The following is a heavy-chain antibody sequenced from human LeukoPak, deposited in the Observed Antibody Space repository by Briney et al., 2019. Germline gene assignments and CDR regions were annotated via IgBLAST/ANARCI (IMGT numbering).Heavy chain of an antibody. J-gene: IGHJ4*02. Sequence: GGSLRLSCAASGFSFISYGMHWVSQAPGKGLEWVGVISDDGGSKDYADSVKGRFTISRDNSKDTLYLQMNSLRDEDTAVYYCAKRPSDYGDYVSYFDYWGQGTLVTVSS. CDR3: AKRPSDYGDYVSYFDY. V-gene: IGHV3-30*18. CDR2: ISDDGGSK. CDR1: GFSFISYG. D-gene: IGHD4-17*01.